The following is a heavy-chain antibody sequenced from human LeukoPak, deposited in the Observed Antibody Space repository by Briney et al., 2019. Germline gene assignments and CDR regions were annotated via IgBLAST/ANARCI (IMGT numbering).Heavy chain of an antibody. D-gene: IGHD6-19*01. Sequence: SETLSLTCIVSGGSISSSSYYWGWIRQPPGKGLEWIGSIYYSGSTYYNPSLKSRVTISVDTSKNQFSLRLNSVTAADTAVYYCARDLGSSGWDDYWGQGTLVTVSS. V-gene: IGHV4-39*02. J-gene: IGHJ4*02. CDR2: IYYSGST. CDR1: GGSISSSSYY. CDR3: ARDLGSSGWDDY.